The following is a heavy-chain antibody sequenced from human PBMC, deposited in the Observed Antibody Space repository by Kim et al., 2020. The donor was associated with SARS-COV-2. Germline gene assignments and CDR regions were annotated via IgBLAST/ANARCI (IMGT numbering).Heavy chain of an antibody. CDR3: ARDRGRGGYSGYDPFDY. V-gene: IGHV3-30-3*01. J-gene: IGHJ4*02. CDR1: GFTFSSYA. Sequence: GGSLRLSCAASGFTFSSYAMHWVRQAPGKGLEWVAVISYDGSNKYYADSVKGRFTISRDNSKNTLYLQMNSLRAEDTAVYYCARDRGRGGYSGYDPFDYWGQGTLVTVSS. D-gene: IGHD5-12*01. CDR2: ISYDGSNK.